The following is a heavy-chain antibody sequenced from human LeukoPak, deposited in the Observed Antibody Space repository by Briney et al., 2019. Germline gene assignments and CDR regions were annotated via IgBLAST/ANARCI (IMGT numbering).Heavy chain of an antibody. CDR3: AKSGIAAADTTWFDP. CDR1: GFTFSSYA. V-gene: IGHV3-23*01. J-gene: IGHJ5*02. CDR2: ISGGGGST. Sequence: GGSLRLSCAASGFTFSSYAMTWVRQAPGKGLEWVSGISGGGGSTYYADSVKGRFTISRDNSKNTLYLQMNSLRAEDTAVYYCAKSGIAAADTTWFDPWGQGTLVTVSS. D-gene: IGHD6-13*01.